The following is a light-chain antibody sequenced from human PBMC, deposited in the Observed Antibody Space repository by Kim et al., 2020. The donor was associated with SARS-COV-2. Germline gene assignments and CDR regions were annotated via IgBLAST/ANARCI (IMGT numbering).Light chain of an antibody. J-gene: IGKJ2*01. CDR1: QSISTY. CDR2: AAS. Sequence: SASVGDKVTVNCRASQSISTYLNWFQQKPGKAPKLLMYAASTLQSGVPRRFTGGGSGTDFTLTNNSLQPEDFAIYFCQQSYSPPYTFGQGTKLEI. CDR3: QQSYSPPYT. V-gene: IGKV1-39*01.